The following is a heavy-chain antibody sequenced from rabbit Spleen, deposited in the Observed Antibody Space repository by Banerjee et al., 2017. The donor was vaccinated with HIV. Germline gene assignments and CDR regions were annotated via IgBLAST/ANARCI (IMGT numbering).Heavy chain of an antibody. CDR2: IDSGSSGFT. CDR1: GFSFSSNW. J-gene: IGHJ6*01. CDR3: ARDTSSSFSSYGMDL. D-gene: IGHD1-1*01. Sequence: QEQVLESGGGLVKPGGTLTLTCTVSGFSFSSNWICWVRQAPGKGLEWIACIDSGSSGFTYFASWAKGRFTISKTSSTTVTLQMTSLTAADTATYFCARDTSSSFSSYGMDLWGPGTLVTVS. V-gene: IGHV1S45*01.